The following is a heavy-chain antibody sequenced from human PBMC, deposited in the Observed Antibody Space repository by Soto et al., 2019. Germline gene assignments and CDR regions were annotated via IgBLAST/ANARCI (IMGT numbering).Heavy chain of an antibody. CDR3: ARDRSVVTFAAAGRGMDV. D-gene: IGHD2-15*01. V-gene: IGHV1-2*04. CDR2: INPNSGGT. CDR1: GYTFTGYY. J-gene: IGHJ6*02. Sequence: ASVKVSCKASGYTFTGYYMHWVRQAPGQGREWMGWINPNSGGTNYAQKFQGWLTITRDTSISTADMELSRLRSDDTAVYYCARDRSVVTFAAAGRGMDVWGQGTTVTVCS.